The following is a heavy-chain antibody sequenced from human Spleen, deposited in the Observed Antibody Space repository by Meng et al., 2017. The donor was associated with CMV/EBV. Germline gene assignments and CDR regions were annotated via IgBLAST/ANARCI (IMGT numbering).Heavy chain of an antibody. V-gene: IGHV3-15*01. D-gene: IGHD6-6*01. J-gene: IGHJ4*02. Sequence: GFTFSNAWMSWVRQAPGKGLEWVGRIKSETDGGPTDYATPMEGRFPISRDDSKNTLYLQMNSLKTEDTAVYYCTAALIAARPEDFDYWGQGTLVTSPQ. CDR3: TAALIAARPEDFDY. CDR2: IKSETDGGPT. CDR1: GFTFSNAW.